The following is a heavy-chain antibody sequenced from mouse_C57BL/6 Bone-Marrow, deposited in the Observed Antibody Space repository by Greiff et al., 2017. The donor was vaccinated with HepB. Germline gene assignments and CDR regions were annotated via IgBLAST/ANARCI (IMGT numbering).Heavy chain of an antibody. D-gene: IGHD2-3*01. CDR2: IYPRDGST. J-gene: IGHJ1*03. V-gene: IGHV1-78*01. Sequence: QVQLQQSDAELVKPGASVKISCKVSGYTFTDHTIHWMKQRPEQGLEWIGYIYPRDGSTKYNEKFKGKATLTADKSSSTAYMQLNSLTAEDSAVYFCAREELRWLLYWYFDVWGTGTTVTVSS. CDR1: GYTFTDHT. CDR3: AREELRWLLYWYFDV.